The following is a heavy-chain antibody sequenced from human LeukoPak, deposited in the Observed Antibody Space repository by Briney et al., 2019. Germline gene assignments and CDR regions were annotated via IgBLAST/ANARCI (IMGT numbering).Heavy chain of an antibody. J-gene: IGHJ6*02. V-gene: IGHV3-21*01. CDR3: ARDFPMTVVVVADYYYGMDV. Sequence: PGGSLRLSCAASGFTFSSYSMNWVRQAPGKGLEWVSSISSSSSYIYYADSVKGRFTISRDNAKNSLYLQMNSLRAEDTAVYYCARDFPMTVVVVADYYYGMDVWGQGTKVTVSS. D-gene: IGHD2-15*01. CDR1: GFTFSSYS. CDR2: ISSSSSYI.